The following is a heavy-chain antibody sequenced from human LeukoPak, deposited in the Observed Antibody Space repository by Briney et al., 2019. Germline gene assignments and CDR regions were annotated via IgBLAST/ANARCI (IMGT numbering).Heavy chain of an antibody. V-gene: IGHV1-2*02. Sequence: VASVKVSCKASGYTFTDYHIHWVRQAPGQGLEWMGWINPNSGGANSAQKFLGRVSMTRDTSISTVYMDLTSLRSDDTAVYYCARDSGSSGWDPTSFLDYWGRGTVVTVSS. CDR2: INPNSGGA. CDR1: GYTFTDYH. CDR3: ARDSGSSGWDPTSFLDY. D-gene: IGHD6-19*01. J-gene: IGHJ4*02.